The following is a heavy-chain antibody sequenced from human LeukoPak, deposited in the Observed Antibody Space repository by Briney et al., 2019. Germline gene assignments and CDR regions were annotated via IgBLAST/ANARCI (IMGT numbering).Heavy chain of an antibody. CDR1: GFTFSNYN. CDR2: ISYSSGYI. V-gene: IGHV3-21*01. Sequence: GGSLRLSCAASGFTFSNYNMNWVRQAPGRGLEWVSSISYSSGYIYYADSVKGRFTISRDNAKNSLYLQMSSLRAEDTAVYYCARIAVTYTFDYWGQGTLVTVSS. D-gene: IGHD4-17*01. J-gene: IGHJ4*02. CDR3: ARIAVTYTFDY.